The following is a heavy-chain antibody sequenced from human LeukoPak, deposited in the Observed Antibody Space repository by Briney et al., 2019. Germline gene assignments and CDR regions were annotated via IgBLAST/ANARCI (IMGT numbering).Heavy chain of an antibody. J-gene: IGHJ5*02. CDR2: ISAYNGNT. Sequence: GASVKVSCKASGYTFTSYGISWVRQAPGQGLEGVGWISAYNGNTNYAQKFQGRVTMTRDTSTSTAYMELSRLKSDDTAVYYCAKGGSNGYGWGPLNWVDPWGQGTLVTVSS. V-gene: IGHV1-18*01. CDR3: AKGGSNGYGWGPLNWVDP. D-gene: IGHD5-12*01. CDR1: GYTFTSYG.